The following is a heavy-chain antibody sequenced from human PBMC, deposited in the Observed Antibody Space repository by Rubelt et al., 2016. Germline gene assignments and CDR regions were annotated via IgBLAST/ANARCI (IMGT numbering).Heavy chain of an antibody. CDR2: IRQDGSEK. CDR3: ARAFRDSPYHNMDV. J-gene: IGHJ6*02. D-gene: IGHD2-21*02. CDR1: GFTFSTFS. V-gene: IGHV3-7*01. Sequence: EVQLVESGGGLVQPGGSLRLSCAASGFTFSTFSTTWVRQAPGKGLEWVANIRQDGSEKYYVDSVKGRFTISRDNAKDSLYLQMNSLRTEETAVYYCARAFRDSPYHNMDVWGQGTTVTVSS.